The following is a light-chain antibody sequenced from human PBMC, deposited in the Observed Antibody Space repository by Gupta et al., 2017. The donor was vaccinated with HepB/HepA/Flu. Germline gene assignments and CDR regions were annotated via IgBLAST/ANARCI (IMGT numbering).Light chain of an antibody. J-gene: IGLJ2*01. Sequence: SALPQPRSVSGSPVQSVTISCTGTSSEVGGYNYVSWYQPHPGKTPHLMIYDVRNRPSGVRVCFSGSKSGTTAALTIAGLQAEDEDDYYCCSYAGSYVVFGGGTKLTVL. CDR2: DVR. V-gene: IGLV2-11*01. CDR1: SSEVGGYNY. CDR3: CSYAGSYVV.